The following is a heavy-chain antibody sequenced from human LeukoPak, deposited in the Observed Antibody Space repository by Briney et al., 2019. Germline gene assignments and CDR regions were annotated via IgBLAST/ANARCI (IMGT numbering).Heavy chain of an antibody. CDR3: ARDFPRFWSGQQYGMDV. V-gene: IGHV4-30-4*08. CDR1: GGSISSSSYY. J-gene: IGHJ6*02. CDR2: IYYSGST. D-gene: IGHD3-3*01. Sequence: SETLSLTCTVSGGSISSSSYYWGWIRQPPGKGLEWIVYIYYSGSTYYNPSLKSRVTISVDTSKNQFSLKLSSVTAADTAVYYCARDFPRFWSGQQYGMDVWGQGTTVTVSS.